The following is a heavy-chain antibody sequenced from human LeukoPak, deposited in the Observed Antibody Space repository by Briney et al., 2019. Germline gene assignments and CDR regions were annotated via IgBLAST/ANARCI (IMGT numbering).Heavy chain of an antibody. Sequence: GGSLRLSCAASGFSFSRYRMHWVRQAPGKGPVWVSYIDTEGSTTRYADSVKGRFTISGDISKNTLYLQMNSLRAEDTAVYYCARAAHRGFSFDYWGQGTLVTVSS. CDR3: ARAAHRGFSFDY. CDR2: IDTEGSTT. CDR1: GFSFSRYR. V-gene: IGHV3-74*01. J-gene: IGHJ4*02. D-gene: IGHD3-10*01.